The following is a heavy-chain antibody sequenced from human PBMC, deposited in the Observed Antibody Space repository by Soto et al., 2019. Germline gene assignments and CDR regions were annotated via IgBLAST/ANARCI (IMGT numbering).Heavy chain of an antibody. CDR2: ISAYNGNT. J-gene: IGHJ4*02. CDR1: GYTLTSYG. D-gene: IGHD2-15*01. Sequence: ASVKVSCKASGYTLTSYGISWVRQAPGQGLEWMGWISAYNGNTNYAQKLQGRVTMTTDTSTSTAYMELRSLRSDDTAVYYCARDLDVVAATQAGYWGQGTLVTVSS. CDR3: ARDLDVVAATQAGY. V-gene: IGHV1-18*01.